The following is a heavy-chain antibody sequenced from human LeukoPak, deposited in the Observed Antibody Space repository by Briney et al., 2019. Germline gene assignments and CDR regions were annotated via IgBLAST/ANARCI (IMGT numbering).Heavy chain of an antibody. CDR1: RFTFSSYG. J-gene: IGHJ4*02. CDR3: AKPTSGDGSFLIDY. CDR2: IWYDGSYT. V-gene: IGHV3-33*06. Sequence: GGSLRLSCAASRFTFSSYGMHWVRQAPGKGLEGVAVIWYDGSYTYYAESVKGRFTISRDNSRNTLYLQMSSLRAEDTAVYYCAKPTSGDGSFLIDYWGQGTLVTVSS. D-gene: IGHD1-26*01.